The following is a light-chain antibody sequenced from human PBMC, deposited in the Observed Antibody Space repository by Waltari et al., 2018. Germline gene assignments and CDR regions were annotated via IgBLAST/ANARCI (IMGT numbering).Light chain of an antibody. CDR1: SRDIGGYNY. CDR3: NSYTSSHSLV. Sequence: QSALTQPASVSGSPGQSITISCTGTSRDIGGYNYVSWYQQHPGKAPKVVIFDVSYRPSVVSNRFAGSKSGNTASLTISGLQAEDEADYYCNSYTSSHSLVFGTGTRVTVL. J-gene: IGLJ1*01. CDR2: DVS. V-gene: IGLV2-14*03.